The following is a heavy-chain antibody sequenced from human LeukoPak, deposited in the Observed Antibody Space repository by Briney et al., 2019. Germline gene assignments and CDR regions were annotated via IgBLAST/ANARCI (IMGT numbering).Heavy chain of an antibody. CDR1: GHTFTSYG. D-gene: IGHD6-13*01. Sequence: ASVKVSCKASGHTFTSYGISRVRQAPGQGLEWMGWISAYNGNTNYAQKLQGRVTMTTDTSTSTAYMELRSLRSDDTAVYYCAREGTSEVPASYGSSWLFDYWGQGTLVTVSS. CDR2: ISAYNGNT. V-gene: IGHV1-18*01. CDR3: AREGTSEVPASYGSSWLFDY. J-gene: IGHJ4*02.